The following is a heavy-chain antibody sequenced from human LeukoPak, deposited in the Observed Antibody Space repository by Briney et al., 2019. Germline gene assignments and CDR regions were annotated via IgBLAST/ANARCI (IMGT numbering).Heavy chain of an antibody. CDR2: MNPNSGNT. V-gene: IGHV1-8*03. CDR1: GYTFTSYD. Sequence: GASVKVSCKASGYTFTSYDINWVRQATGQGLEWMGWMNPNSGNTGYAQKFQGRVTITRNTSISTAYMELSSLRSEDTAVYYCARHCSSTSCYGIRYFQHWGQGTLVTVSS. D-gene: IGHD2-2*01. J-gene: IGHJ1*01. CDR3: ARHCSSTSCYGIRYFQH.